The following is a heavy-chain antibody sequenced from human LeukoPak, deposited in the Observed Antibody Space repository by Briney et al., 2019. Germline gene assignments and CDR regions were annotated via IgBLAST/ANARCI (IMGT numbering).Heavy chain of an antibody. D-gene: IGHD5-18*01. J-gene: IGHJ4*02. CDR3: ARSRGYSYGRYDY. CDR1: GYPFISDH. V-gene: IGHV1-46*01. Sequence: ASVKVSCKASGYPFISDHIHWVRQAPGQGLEWMGIINPSGGGTTYAQNFQGRVTMTRDTSISTAYMELSRLRSDDTAVYYCARSRGYSYGRYDYWGQGTLVTVSS. CDR2: INPSGGGT.